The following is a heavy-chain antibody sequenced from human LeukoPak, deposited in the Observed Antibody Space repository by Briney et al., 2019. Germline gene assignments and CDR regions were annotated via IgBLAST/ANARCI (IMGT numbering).Heavy chain of an antibody. Sequence: GESLRLSCAASGFTFNTFWMTWLRQAPGKGLEWVTFIGYDGSKIYYADSVKGRFTISRDNSRNTLYLQMNSLRAEDTAVYYCAKEGRGGFDIWGQGTMVTVSS. D-gene: IGHD3-16*01. CDR2: IGYDGSKI. CDR3: AKEGRGGFDI. J-gene: IGHJ3*02. V-gene: IGHV3-30*02. CDR1: GFTFNTFW.